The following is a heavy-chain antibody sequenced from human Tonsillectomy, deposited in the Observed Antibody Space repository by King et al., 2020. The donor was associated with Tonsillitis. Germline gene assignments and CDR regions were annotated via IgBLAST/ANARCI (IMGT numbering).Heavy chain of an antibody. J-gene: IGHJ4*02. V-gene: IGHV4-39*07. Sequence: LQLQESGPGLVKPSETLSLTCTVSGGSISSSSYYWGWIRQPPGKGLEWIGSIYYSGSTYYNPSLKSRVTISVDTSKNQFSLKLSSVTAADTAVYYCASALPNYYDSSGYYGAFDYWGQGTLVTVSS. CDR3: ASALPNYYDSSGYYGAFDY. CDR2: IYYSGST. CDR1: GGSISSSSYY. D-gene: IGHD3-22*01.